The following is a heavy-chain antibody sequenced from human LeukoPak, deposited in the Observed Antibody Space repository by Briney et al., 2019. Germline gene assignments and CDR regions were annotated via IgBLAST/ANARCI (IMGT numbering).Heavy chain of an antibody. CDR2: IYYSGST. CDR3: ARGHRDDAFDI. J-gene: IGHJ3*02. V-gene: IGHV4-31*03. Sequence: SETLSLTCTVSGGSISSGGYYWSWIRQHPGKGLEWIGYIYYSGSTYHNPSLKSRVTVSVDTSKNQFSLKLSSVTAVDTAVYYCARGHRDDAFDIWGQGTMVTVSS. D-gene: IGHD5-24*01. CDR1: GGSISSGGYY.